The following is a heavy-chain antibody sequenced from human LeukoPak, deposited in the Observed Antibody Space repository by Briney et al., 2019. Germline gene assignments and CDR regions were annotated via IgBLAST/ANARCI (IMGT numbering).Heavy chain of an antibody. J-gene: IGHJ4*02. V-gene: IGHV3-7*04. CDR2: IKQGGSET. D-gene: IGHD5/OR15-5a*01. CDR1: AITFSNSW. Sequence: GGSLRLSCTASAITFSNSWMSWVRQAPGKGLEWVANIKQGGSETNYVDSVKGRFTISRDNAKNSLFLQMNSLRGEDTGIYYCARHLAGDSLYRHFDYWGQGTLVTVSS. CDR3: ARHLAGDSLYRHFDY.